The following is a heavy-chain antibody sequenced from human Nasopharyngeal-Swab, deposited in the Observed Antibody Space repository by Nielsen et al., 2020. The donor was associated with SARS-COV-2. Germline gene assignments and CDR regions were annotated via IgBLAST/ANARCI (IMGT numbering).Heavy chain of an antibody. CDR2: VSGSGGTT. J-gene: IGHJ4*02. D-gene: IGHD2-15*01. CDR3: AKDRYCSGGACYFSGFDY. Sequence: GGSLRLSCAASGFTFSSYAMSWVRQAPGQGLKWVSGVSGSGGTTKYADSVKGRFTISRDNSKNKLYLQMHSLRVEDTAVYYCAKDRYCSGGACYFSGFDYWGLGTLVTVSS. CDR1: GFTFSSYA. V-gene: IGHV3-23*01.